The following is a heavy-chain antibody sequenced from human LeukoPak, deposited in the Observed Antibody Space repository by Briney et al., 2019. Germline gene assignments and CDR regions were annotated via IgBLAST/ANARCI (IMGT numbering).Heavy chain of an antibody. CDR3: ARDHCYGSSDYNSIDY. CDR2: TYYRSKWYN. CDR1: GDSVSGNSAA. J-gene: IGHJ4*02. Sequence: SQTLSLTCAISGDSVSGNSAAWNWIRQSPSRGLEWLGRTYYRSKWYNDYAVSVKSRIRINADTSNNQYSLQLNSVTPEDTAVYYCARDHCYGSSDYNSIDYWGQGTLVTVSS. V-gene: IGHV6-1*01. D-gene: IGHD3-22*01.